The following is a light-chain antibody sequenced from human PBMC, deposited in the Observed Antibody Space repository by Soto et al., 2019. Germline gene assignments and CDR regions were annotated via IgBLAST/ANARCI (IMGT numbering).Light chain of an antibody. CDR1: QNLKSSY. V-gene: IGKV3-20*01. CDR2: AAS. CDR3: QQYDDSLS. Sequence: EVVLTQSPCTLSLSPGERATLSCRASQNLKSSYLAWYQQRPGQAPVLLIHAASIRATGIPDRFSGSGSGTDFTLTITRLEPDDFALYFCQQYDDSLSFGGGTKVDIK. J-gene: IGKJ4*01.